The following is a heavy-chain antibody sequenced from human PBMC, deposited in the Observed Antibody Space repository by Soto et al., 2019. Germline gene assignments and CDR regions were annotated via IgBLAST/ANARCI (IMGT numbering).Heavy chain of an antibody. Sequence: ASVKVSCKASGYTFTSYGISWVRQAPGQGLEWMGWISAYNGNTNYAQKLQGRVTMTTDTSTSTAYMELRSLRSDDTAVYYCAGVTYYYDSSGYYSPDYFDYWGQGTLVTVS. CDR2: ISAYNGNT. CDR1: GYTFTSYG. D-gene: IGHD3-22*01. V-gene: IGHV1-18*04. J-gene: IGHJ4*02. CDR3: AGVTYYYDSSGYYSPDYFDY.